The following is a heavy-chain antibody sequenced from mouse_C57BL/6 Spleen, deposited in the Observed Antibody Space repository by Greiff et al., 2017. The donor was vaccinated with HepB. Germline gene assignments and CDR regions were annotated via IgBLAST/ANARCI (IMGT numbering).Heavy chain of an antibody. CDR3: ARPNYYDSSHYYAMDY. CDR1: GFNIKNTY. V-gene: IGHV14-3*01. D-gene: IGHD1-1*01. J-gene: IGHJ4*01. CDR2: IDPANGNT. Sequence: EVQLVESVAELVRPGASVKLSCTASGFNIKNTYMHWVKQRPEQGLEWIGRIDPANGNTKYAPKFQGKATITADTSSNTAYLQLSSLTSEDTAIYYCARPNYYDSSHYYAMDYWGQGTSVTVSS.